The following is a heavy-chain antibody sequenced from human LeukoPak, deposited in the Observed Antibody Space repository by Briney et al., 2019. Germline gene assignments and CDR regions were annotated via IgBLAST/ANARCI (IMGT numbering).Heavy chain of an antibody. CDR1: GFTFSSYW. CDR3: AKLVVVTATYWYFDL. Sequence: GGSLRLSCAASGFTFSSYWMSWVRQAPGRGLDWLANIKQDGSEKYYGDSVKGRFTISRDNAKNTLYLQMNSLRAEDTAVYYCAKLVVVTATYWYFDLWGRGTLVSVSS. V-gene: IGHV3-7*03. D-gene: IGHD2-21*02. CDR2: IKQDGSEK. J-gene: IGHJ2*01.